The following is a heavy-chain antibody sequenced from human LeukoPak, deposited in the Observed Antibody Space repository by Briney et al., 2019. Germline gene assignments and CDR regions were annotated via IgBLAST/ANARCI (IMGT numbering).Heavy chain of an antibody. CDR3: ARGEAAAGPMDYMDV. CDR2: VNHSGST. V-gene: IGHV4-34*01. CDR1: GGSFSGYY. D-gene: IGHD6-13*01. Sequence: SETLSLTCAVYGGSFSGYYWSWIRQPPGKGLEWIGEVNHSGSTNYNPSLKSRVTMSVDTSKNQFSLKLSSVTAADAAAYYCARGEAAAGPMDYMDVWDTGATVTVSS. J-gene: IGHJ6*03.